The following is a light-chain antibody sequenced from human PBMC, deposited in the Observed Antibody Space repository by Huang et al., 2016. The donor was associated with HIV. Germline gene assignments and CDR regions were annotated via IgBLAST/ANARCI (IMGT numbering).Light chain of an antibody. CDR2: KAS. CDR1: QSISTW. J-gene: IGKJ1*01. V-gene: IGKV1-5*03. Sequence: DIQITQSPSTLSASVGDRVTITCRASQSISTWLAWYQQKPGKAPKLLIYKASILESGVPSRFSGSGSGTEFTLTISSLQPDDFATYYCQQYNAYWTFGQGTKVEVK. CDR3: QQYNAYWT.